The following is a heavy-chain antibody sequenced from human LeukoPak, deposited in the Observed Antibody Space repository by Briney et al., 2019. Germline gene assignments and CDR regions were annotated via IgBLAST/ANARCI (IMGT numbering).Heavy chain of an antibody. Sequence: GGSLRLSCAASGFTFSSYAMHWVRQAPGKGLEWVAVISYDGSNKYYADSVKGRFTISRDNSKNSLYLQMNSLRAEDTATYFCARDAVISTEVLLTAWDYFDCWGQGTRVTVSS. J-gene: IGHJ4*02. CDR1: GFTFSSYA. CDR3: ARDAVISTEVLLTAWDYFDC. V-gene: IGHV3-30*04. CDR2: ISYDGSNK. D-gene: IGHD4-11*01.